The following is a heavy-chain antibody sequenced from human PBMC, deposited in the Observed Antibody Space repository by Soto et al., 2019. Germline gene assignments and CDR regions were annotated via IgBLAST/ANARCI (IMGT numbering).Heavy chain of an antibody. V-gene: IGHV4-30-4*01. CDR3: AREEDYYGPGSKDY. J-gene: IGHJ4*02. Sequence: QVQLQESGPGPVKTSPTLSLNCTVSGGSISSGDYYWSWIRQPPGKGLEWIVYIYYSGSTYYNPYLKSRVTISVDTSKSQFSRKLSYVTAADRAVYYCAREEDYYGPGSKDYWGEETLVTVS. CDR2: IYYSGST. D-gene: IGHD3-10*01. CDR1: GGSISSGDYY.